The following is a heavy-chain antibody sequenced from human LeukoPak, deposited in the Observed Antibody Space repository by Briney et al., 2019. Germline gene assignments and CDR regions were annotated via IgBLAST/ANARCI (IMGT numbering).Heavy chain of an antibody. CDR1: GESFSGYY. CDR3: ARGRRPSVERQYTGGWYYFDY. CDR2: INHSVSA. V-gene: IGHV4-34*01. Sequence: PSETLSLTCEVYGESFSGYYWSLIRQSADKGQDSIEQINHSVSAAYSPSLKSRLTISVGSSKNQFSLELASVTAADTAVYYCARGRRPSVERQYTGGWYYFDYWGQGTLVTVSS. D-gene: IGHD6-19*01. J-gene: IGHJ4*02.